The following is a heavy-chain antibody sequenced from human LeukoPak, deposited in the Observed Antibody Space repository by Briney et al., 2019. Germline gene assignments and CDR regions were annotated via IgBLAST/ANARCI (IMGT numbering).Heavy chain of an antibody. J-gene: IGHJ4*02. CDR3: ARAVENYYGSGSYYDY. Sequence: GGSLRLSCAASGLTVSSNYMSWVRQAQGKGLEWAPVIYSGGSTYYADSVKGRFTISRDNSKNTLYLQMNSLRAEDTAVYYCARAVENYYGSGSYYDYWGQGTLVTVSS. CDR2: IYSGGST. D-gene: IGHD3-10*01. CDR1: GLTVSSNY. V-gene: IGHV3-53*01.